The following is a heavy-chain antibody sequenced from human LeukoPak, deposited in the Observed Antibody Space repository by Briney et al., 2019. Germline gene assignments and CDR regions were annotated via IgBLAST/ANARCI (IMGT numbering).Heavy chain of an antibody. CDR1: GYTCTSYY. CDR2: INPSGGST. Sequence: ASVKVSCKASGYTCTSYYMHWVRQAPGQGLEWMGIINPSGGSTSYAQKFQGRVTMTRDTSTSTVYMELSSLRSEDTAVYYCARDLSPVLHSSGYLGYWGQGTLVTVSS. V-gene: IGHV1-46*01. CDR3: ARDLSPVLHSSGYLGY. D-gene: IGHD3-22*01. J-gene: IGHJ4*02.